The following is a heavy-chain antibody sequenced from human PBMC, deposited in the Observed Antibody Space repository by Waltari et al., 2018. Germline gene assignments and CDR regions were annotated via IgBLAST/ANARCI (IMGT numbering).Heavy chain of an antibody. D-gene: IGHD4-17*01. Sequence: VQLVESGGGLIQPGGSLRLSCSASGFTVSSNYMSWLRQAPGKGLEWVSVIYSGGSTYYADSVKGRFTISRDNSKNTLYLQMNSLRAEDTAVYYCASGSTTVTTQSDAFDIWGQGTMVTVSS. J-gene: IGHJ3*02. CDR3: ASGSTTVTTQSDAFDI. V-gene: IGHV3-53*01. CDR2: IYSGGST. CDR1: GFTVSSNY.